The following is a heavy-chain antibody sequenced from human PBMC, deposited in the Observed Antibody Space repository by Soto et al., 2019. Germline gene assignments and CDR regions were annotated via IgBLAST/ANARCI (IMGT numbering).Heavy chain of an antibody. J-gene: IGHJ4*02. CDR2: VYWDNDI. CDR1: GFSLSTRGVG. CDR3: HHRPNGYRYYFNY. D-gene: IGHD5-18*01. Sequence: QITLKESGPTLVKPTQILTLTCTFSGFSLSTRGVGLGWIRQPLGKALASLALVYWDNDIWYSPSLKSRITMTKHISKNQVFVTMTNKDPVDRTTYYCHHRPNGYRYYFNYWGQGTLVTVSS. V-gene: IGHV2-5*02.